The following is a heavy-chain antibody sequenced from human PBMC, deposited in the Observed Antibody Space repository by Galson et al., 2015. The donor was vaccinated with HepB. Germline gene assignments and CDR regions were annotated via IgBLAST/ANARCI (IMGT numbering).Heavy chain of an antibody. J-gene: IGHJ6*02. D-gene: IGHD6-19*01. Sequence: ETLSLTCAVYGGSFSGYYWSWIRQPPGKGLEWIGEINHSGRTNYNPSLKSRVTISVDTSKNQLSLNLSSLTAADTAVYYCARDRRLLYYYYNGMDVWGQGTTVTGSS. CDR1: GGSFSGYY. CDR2: INHSGRT. CDR3: ARDRRLLYYYYNGMDV. V-gene: IGHV4-34*01.